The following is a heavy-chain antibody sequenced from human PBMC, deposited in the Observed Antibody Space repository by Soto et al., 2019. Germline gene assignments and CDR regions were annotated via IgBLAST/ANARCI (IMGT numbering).Heavy chain of an antibody. Sequence: PGGSLRLSCAASGFTFRNYVMSWVRQAPGKGLEWVSSISGATGTTYYADSVQGRFTISRDNSRKTLYLQMNSLRAEDTAVYHCAAGTRTTVTDRHYFDYWGPGTLVTVSS. D-gene: IGHD4-17*01. V-gene: IGHV3-23*01. J-gene: IGHJ4*02. CDR3: AAGTRTTVTDRHYFDY. CDR2: ISGATGTT. CDR1: GFTFRNYV.